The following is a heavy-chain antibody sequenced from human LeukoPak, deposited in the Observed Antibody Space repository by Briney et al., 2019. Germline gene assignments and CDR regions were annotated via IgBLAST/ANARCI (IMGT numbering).Heavy chain of an antibody. V-gene: IGHV3-48*03. J-gene: IGHJ4*02. D-gene: IGHD6-6*01. CDR3: ARGGIAARFAY. Sequence: GGSLRLSCAASGFTFSSYEMNWVRQAPGKGLEWVSYISSGSSSIFYADSVKGRFTISRDNSKNSLYLQVNSLRVEDTAVYYCARGGIAARFAYWGQGTLDTVSS. CDR1: GFTFSSYE. CDR2: ISSGSSSI.